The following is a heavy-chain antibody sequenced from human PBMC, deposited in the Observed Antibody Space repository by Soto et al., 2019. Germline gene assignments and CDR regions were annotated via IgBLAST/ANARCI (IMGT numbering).Heavy chain of an antibody. CDR3: ARLTAAGGVDQFDY. J-gene: IGHJ4*02. Sequence: GGSLRLSCAASGFTFSSYWMTWVRQAPGKGLEWVANIKEDGSEQYQVDSVKGRFTFSRDNAKKTRYLQMNSLRVEDTAVYYCARLTAAGGVDQFDYWGQGTLVTVSS. D-gene: IGHD6-13*01. V-gene: IGHV3-7*05. CDR1: GFTFSSYW. CDR2: IKEDGSEQ.